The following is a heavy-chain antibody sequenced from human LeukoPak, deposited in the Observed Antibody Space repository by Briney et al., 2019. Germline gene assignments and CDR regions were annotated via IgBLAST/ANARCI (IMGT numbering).Heavy chain of an antibody. CDR2: INPNSGGT. J-gene: IGHJ3*01. CDR1: GYTFIGYY. D-gene: IGHD1-26*01. CDR3: ARDRELDF. V-gene: IGHV1-2*02. Sequence: GASVKVSCKAPGYTFIGYYVHWVRQAPGQGLEWMGWINPNSGGTNYAQKFQGRVTMTRDTSISTAYMELSRLRSDDTAVYYCARDRELDFWGQGTMVTVSS.